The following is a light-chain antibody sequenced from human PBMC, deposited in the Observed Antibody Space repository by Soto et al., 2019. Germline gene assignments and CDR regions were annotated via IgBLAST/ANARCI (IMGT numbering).Light chain of an antibody. CDR1: SSDVGGYNY. J-gene: IGLJ1*01. CDR2: EVS. CDR3: SSSTITTTYV. V-gene: IGLV2-14*01. Sequence: QSALTPPSSVSGSPGQSITISCTGTSSDVGGYNYVSWSQQHPGKAPKLMIYEVSDRPSGVSNRFSGSKSGNTASLTISGLQAEDEADYYCSSSTITTTYVFATGPKVTVL.